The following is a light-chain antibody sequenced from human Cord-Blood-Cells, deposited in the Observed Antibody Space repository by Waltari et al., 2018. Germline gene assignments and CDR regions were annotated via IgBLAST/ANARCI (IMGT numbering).Light chain of an antibody. Sequence: QSALTQPASVSGSPGPSITISCPGTSSDVGGHNYVSWYQQHPGKAPKLMIYDVSNRPSGVSNRFSGSKSGNTASLTISGLQAEDEADYYCSSYTSSSTRVFGTGTKVTVL. J-gene: IGLJ1*01. CDR2: DVS. V-gene: IGLV2-14*01. CDR1: SSDVGGHNY. CDR3: SSYTSSSTRV.